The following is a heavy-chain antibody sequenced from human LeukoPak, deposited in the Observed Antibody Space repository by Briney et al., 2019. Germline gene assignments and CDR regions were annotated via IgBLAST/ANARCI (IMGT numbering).Heavy chain of an antibody. CDR3: ARDNYYDSSGYDTGGASDI. J-gene: IGHJ3*02. Sequence: GGSLRLSCAASGFTFDDYGMSWVRQAPGKGLEWVSGINWNGGSTGYADSVKGRFTISRDNAKNSLYLQMNSLRAEDTALYYCARDNYYDSSGYDTGGASDIWGQGTMVTVSS. D-gene: IGHD3-22*01. V-gene: IGHV3-20*04. CDR1: GFTFDDYG. CDR2: INWNGGST.